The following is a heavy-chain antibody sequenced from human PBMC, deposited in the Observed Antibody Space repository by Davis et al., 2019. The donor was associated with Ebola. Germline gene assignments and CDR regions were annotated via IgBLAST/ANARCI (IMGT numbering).Heavy chain of an antibody. J-gene: IGHJ4*02. CDR3: ARGLVVGASIFDY. V-gene: IGHV4-34*01. CDR1: GGSFSGYY. D-gene: IGHD1-26*01. CDR2: INHSGST. Sequence: SQTLSLTCAVYGGSFSGYYWSWIRQPPGKGLEWIGEINHSGSTNYNPSLKSRVTISVDTSKNQFSLKLSSVTAADTAVYYCARGLVVGASIFDYWGQGTLVTVSS.